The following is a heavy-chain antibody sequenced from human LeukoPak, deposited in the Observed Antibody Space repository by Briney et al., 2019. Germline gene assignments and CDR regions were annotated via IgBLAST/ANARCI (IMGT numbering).Heavy chain of an antibody. CDR3: ARDPGLGVDTAMGGMDV. CDR2: IIPIFGTA. J-gene: IGHJ6*02. D-gene: IGHD5-18*01. V-gene: IGHV1-69*13. Sequence: SVKVSCTASGGTFSSYAISWVRQAPGQGLEWMGGIIPIFGTANYAQKFQGRVTITADESTSTAYMELSSLRSEDTAVYYCARDPGLGVDTAMGGMDVWGQGTTVTVSS. CDR1: GGTFSSYA.